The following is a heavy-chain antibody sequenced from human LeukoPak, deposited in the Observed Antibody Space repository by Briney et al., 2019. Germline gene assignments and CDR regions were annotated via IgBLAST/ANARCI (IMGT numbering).Heavy chain of an antibody. Sequence: SETLSLTCTVSGGSISSGSYYWSWIRQPAGKGLEWIGRIYTSGSTNYNPSLKSRVTISVDTSKNQFSLKLSSVTAADTAVYYCARADGYSYGSYYFDYWGQGTLVTVSS. V-gene: IGHV4-61*02. CDR2: IYTSGST. CDR3: ARADGYSYGSYYFDY. D-gene: IGHD5-18*01. J-gene: IGHJ4*02. CDR1: GGSISSGSYY.